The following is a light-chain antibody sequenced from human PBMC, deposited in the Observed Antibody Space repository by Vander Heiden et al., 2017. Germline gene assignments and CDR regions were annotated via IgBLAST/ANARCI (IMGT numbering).Light chain of an antibody. Sequence: DIQMTHSPSTLSASAGDRVTITCRASQSISIWLAWYQQKPGKAPNLLIYKASSLESGVPSRFSGSGSGTEFTLTISSLQPDDFATYYCQHYNNFPYTFGQGTKLEIK. CDR3: QHYNNFPYT. V-gene: IGKV1-5*03. CDR1: QSISIW. J-gene: IGKJ2*01. CDR2: KAS.